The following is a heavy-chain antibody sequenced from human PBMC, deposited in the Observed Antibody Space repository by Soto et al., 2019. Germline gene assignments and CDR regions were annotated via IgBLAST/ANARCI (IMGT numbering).Heavy chain of an antibody. CDR3: AKGDWDYIAGHFDY. D-gene: IGHD1-7*01. Sequence: GGSLRLSCAASGFTFTSCAMSWVRQAPGKGLEWVSAISGTAGNTYHADSVKGRFTISRDISKNTLYLQMNSLRAEDTAVYYCAKGDWDYIAGHFDYWGQGTPVTAPQ. J-gene: IGHJ4*02. V-gene: IGHV3-23*01. CDR2: ISGTAGNT. CDR1: GFTFTSCA.